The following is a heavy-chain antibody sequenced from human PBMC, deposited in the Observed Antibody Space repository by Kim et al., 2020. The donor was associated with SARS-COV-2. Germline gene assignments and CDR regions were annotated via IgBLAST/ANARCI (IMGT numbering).Heavy chain of an antibody. CDR3: ARDRAVVGKGAYFDY. CDR1: GFTFSSYW. V-gene: IGHV3-7*01. Sequence: GGSLRLSCVASGFTFSSYWMSWVRQAPGKGLEWVANIKQDGSEKYYVDSVKGRFTISRDNAKNSLYLQMNSLRAEDTAFYYCARDRAVVGKGAYFDYWGQGTLVTVSS. D-gene: IGHD2-15*01. J-gene: IGHJ4*02. CDR2: IKQDGSEK.